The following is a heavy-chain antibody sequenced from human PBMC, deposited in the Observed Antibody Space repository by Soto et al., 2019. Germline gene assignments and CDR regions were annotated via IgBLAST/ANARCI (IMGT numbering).Heavy chain of an antibody. CDR2: VYHTGRT. CDR3: ARDFAYFDS. CDR1: GGSFKSGSYS. V-gene: IGHV4-61*01. D-gene: IGHD3-3*01. Sequence: QVQLQGSGPGLVKPSETLSLTCTVSGGSFKSGSYSWSWIRQPPGKGLEWIVYVYHTGRTSYNPPHKSRVSISMDTSKNQFSLNLDSVTAADTAVYFCARDFAYFDSWGQGTLVTVSS. J-gene: IGHJ4*02.